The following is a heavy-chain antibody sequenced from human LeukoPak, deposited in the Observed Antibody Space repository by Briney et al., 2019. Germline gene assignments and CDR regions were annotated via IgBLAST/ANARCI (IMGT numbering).Heavy chain of an antibody. CDR3: ARDDGDTAMVDY. CDR2: IYYSGYT. J-gene: IGHJ4*02. D-gene: IGHD5-18*01. CDR1: GDPIGSYS. V-gene: IGHV4-59*12. Sequence: SETLSLTCSVSGDPIGSYSWSWIRQPPGKGLQWVGYIYYSGYTNYNPSLKSRVTISVDTSKKQFSLKLSSVTAADTAVYYCARDDGDTAMVDYWGQGTLVTVSS.